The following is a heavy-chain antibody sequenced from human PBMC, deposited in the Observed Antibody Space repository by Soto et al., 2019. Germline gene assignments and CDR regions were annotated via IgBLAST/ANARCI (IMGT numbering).Heavy chain of an antibody. CDR3: ARDQSVARGMDV. J-gene: IGHJ6*02. D-gene: IGHD6-19*01. CDR1: GYTFTSYA. V-gene: IGHV1-3*01. CDR2: INAINGNA. Sequence: GASVKVSCKSSGYTFTSYAMHCVRQAPGQRLEWMGGINAINGNAKYAQKFQGRVTITTDKSTSTAYMELSSLRSEDTAVYYCARDQSVARGMDVWGQGTTVTVSS.